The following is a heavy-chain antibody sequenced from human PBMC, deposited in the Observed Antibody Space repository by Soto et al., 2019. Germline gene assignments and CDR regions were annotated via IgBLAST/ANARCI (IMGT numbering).Heavy chain of an antibody. Sequence: QVQLVESGGGVVQPGRSLRLSCAASGFTFSSYGMHWVRQAPGKGLEWVAVIWYDGSNKYYADSVKGRFTISRDNSKNTLYLQMNSRRAEDTAVYYCARALGYSSSWPRYYYYGMDVWGQGTTVTVSS. V-gene: IGHV3-33*01. CDR2: IWYDGSNK. CDR3: ARALGYSSSWPRYYYYGMDV. CDR1: GFTFSSYG. D-gene: IGHD6-13*01. J-gene: IGHJ6*02.